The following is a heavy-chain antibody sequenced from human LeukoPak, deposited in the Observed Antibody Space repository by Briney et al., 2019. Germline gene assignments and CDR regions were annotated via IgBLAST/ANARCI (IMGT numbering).Heavy chain of an antibody. V-gene: IGHV3-15*01. J-gene: IGHJ4*02. CDR1: TLTLTNAC. CDR3: YSGRRPAQ. Sequence: ESLTLSCAVSTLTLTNACMNWVRHPPGKGLEWDGRIKSKSEGGTTDYAARVKGRFNISRDDSEDTMYAQMNGLKREDTAVYYCYSGRRPAQWGQGTLVTVSS. CDR2: IKSKSEGGTT. D-gene: IGHD2-15*01.